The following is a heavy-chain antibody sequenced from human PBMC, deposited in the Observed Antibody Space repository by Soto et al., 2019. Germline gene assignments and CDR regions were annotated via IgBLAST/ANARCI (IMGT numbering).Heavy chain of an antibody. Sequence: QVQLVQSGAEVKKPGSSVKVSCKASGGTFSSYTISWVRQAPGQGLEWMGRIIPILGIANYAQKFQGRVTITADKSTSTADMELSSLRAEDTAVYYCASRCDHGPFDYWGQGTLVTVSS. CDR3: ASRCDHGPFDY. V-gene: IGHV1-69*02. J-gene: IGHJ4*02. D-gene: IGHD2-21*02. CDR1: GGTFSSYT. CDR2: IIPILGIA.